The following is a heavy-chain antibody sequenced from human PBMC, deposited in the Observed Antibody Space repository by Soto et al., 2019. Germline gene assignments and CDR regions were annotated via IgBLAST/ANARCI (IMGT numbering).Heavy chain of an antibody. CDR3: TRSFSSHPVLTGYSGYDFDY. V-gene: IGHV3-49*03. Sequence: EVQLVESGGGLVQPGRSLRLSCTASGFTFGDYAMSWFRQAPGKGLEWVGFIRSKAYGGTTEYAASVKGRFTISRDDSKSIAYLQMNSLKTEDTAVYYCTRSFSSHPVLTGYSGYDFDYWGQGTLVTVSS. D-gene: IGHD5-12*01. J-gene: IGHJ4*02. CDR1: GFTFGDYA. CDR2: IRSKAYGGTT.